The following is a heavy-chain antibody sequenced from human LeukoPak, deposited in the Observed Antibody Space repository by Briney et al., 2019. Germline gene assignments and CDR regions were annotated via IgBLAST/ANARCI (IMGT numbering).Heavy chain of an antibody. D-gene: IGHD4-17*01. V-gene: IGHV1-2*02. J-gene: IGHJ3*02. CDR1: GYTFTGYY. Sequence: ASVKVSCKASGYTFTGYYMHWVRQAPVQGLEWMGWINRNSGGTNYAQKFQGRVTMTRDTSISTAYMELSRLRSDDTAVYYCARDRSPYYGDYTYSDAFDIWGQGTMVTVSS. CDR3: ARDRSPYYGDYTYSDAFDI. CDR2: INRNSGGT.